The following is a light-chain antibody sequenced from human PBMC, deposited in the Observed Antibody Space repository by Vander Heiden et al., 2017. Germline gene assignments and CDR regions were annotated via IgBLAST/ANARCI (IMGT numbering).Light chain of an antibody. CDR3: LLYFGGVWV. V-gene: IGLV7-43*01. J-gene: IGLJ3*02. CDR1: TVPVTSDSS. Sequence: QTVVTQEPSLTVSPGGTVTLTCASSTVPVTSDSSPNWLQQKPGQAPRTLIYSTRHRHSWTPDRFSGSLLGGKAALTLSGVKTEDEAEYYCLLYFGGVWVFGGGTKLTVL. CDR2: STR.